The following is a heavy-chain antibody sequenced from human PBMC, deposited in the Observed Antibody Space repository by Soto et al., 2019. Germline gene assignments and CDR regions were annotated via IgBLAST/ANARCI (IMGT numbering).Heavy chain of an antibody. J-gene: IGHJ5*02. CDR2: ISGSGGST. V-gene: IGHV3-23*01. CDR3: AKDPEVLQAYSNTNWFYP. D-gene: IGHD4-4*01. CDR1: GFTFSSYA. Sequence: PGGSLRLSCAASGFTFSSYAMSWVRQAPGKGLEWVSAISGSGGSTYYADSVKGRFTISRDNSKNTLYLQMNSLRAEDTAVYYCAKDPEVLQAYSNTNWFYPWGQGTLVTVSS.